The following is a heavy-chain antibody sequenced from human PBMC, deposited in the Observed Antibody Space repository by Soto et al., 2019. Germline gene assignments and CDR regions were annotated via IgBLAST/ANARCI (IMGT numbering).Heavy chain of an antibody. CDR1: GYTFSIYG. D-gene: IGHD1-26*01. J-gene: IGHJ4*02. CDR3: ARDPSIVGASALDY. CDR2: ISAYNGNT. V-gene: IGHV1-18*01. Sequence: GASVKVSCKASGYTFSIYGIIWVRQAPGQGLEWMGWISAYNGNTNYAQKVQGRVTMTTDTSTSTAYMELRSLRSDDTAEYYCARDPSIVGASALDYWGQGTLVTVSS.